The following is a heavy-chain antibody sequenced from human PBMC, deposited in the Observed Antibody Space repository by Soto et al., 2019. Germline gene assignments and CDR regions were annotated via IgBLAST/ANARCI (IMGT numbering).Heavy chain of an antibody. CDR1: GKSLSGYY. CDR2: INHSGNT. V-gene: IGHV4-34*01. J-gene: IGHJ4*02. CDR3: ARHHVRGRTIAGAAEF. D-gene: IGHD1-26*01. Sequence: QVQLQQWGAGLLKPSETLSLTCAVYGKSLSGYYWSWIRQPPGKALEWIGEINHSGNTNYNPSLKSRVTISVDTSKNQLSLNLSSVTAADTAMYYCARHHVRGRTIAGAAEFWGRGTLVTVSS.